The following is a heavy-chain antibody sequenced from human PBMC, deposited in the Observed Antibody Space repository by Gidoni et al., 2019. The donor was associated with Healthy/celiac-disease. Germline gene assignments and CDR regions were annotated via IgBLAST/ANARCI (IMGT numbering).Heavy chain of an antibody. V-gene: IGHV3-30*03. Sequence: QVQLVEYGGGVVQPGRSLRLSCAASGFTFSRYGMHWVRQAPGKGLEWVAVISFDGSNKYYSESVKGRFTISRDNSKNTLYLQMNSRRVEDTAVYYCARSWELLLILVYWGQGTLVTVSS. J-gene: IGHJ4*02. CDR2: ISFDGSNK. CDR3: ARSWELLLILVY. CDR1: GFTFSRYG. D-gene: IGHD1-26*01.